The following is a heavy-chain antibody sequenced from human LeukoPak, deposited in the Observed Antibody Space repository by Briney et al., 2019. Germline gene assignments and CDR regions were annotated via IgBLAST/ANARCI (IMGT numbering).Heavy chain of an antibody. V-gene: IGHV4-34*01. Sequence: SETLSLTCAVYSGSFSGYYWSWIRQPPGKGLEWIGEINHSGSTNYNPSLKSRVTISVDTSKNQFSLKLSSVTAADTAVYYCARGQPYYYGSGFCWFDPWGQGTLVTVSS. D-gene: IGHD3-10*01. CDR1: SGSFSGYY. J-gene: IGHJ5*02. CDR3: ARGQPYYYGSGFCWFDP. CDR2: INHSGST.